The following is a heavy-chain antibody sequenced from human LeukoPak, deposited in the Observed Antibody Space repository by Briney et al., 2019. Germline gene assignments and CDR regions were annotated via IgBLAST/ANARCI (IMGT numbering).Heavy chain of an antibody. CDR1: GFTFSSYA. D-gene: IGHD6-13*01. CDR2: ISGSGGST. V-gene: IGHV3-23*01. CDR3: AKAHYTIAAADTPYADFQH. J-gene: IGHJ1*01. Sequence: GGSLRLSCAASGFTFSSYAMSWVRQAPGKGLEWVSAISGSGGSTYYADSVKGRFTISRDNSKNTLYLQMNSLRAEDTAVYYCAKAHYTIAAADTPYADFQHWGQGTLVTVSS.